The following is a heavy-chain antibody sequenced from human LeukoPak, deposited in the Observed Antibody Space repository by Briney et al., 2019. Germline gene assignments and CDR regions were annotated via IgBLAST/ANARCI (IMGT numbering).Heavy chain of an antibody. Sequence: SETLSLTCTVSGGSISSYYWSWIRQPPGQGLEWIGYIYYSGSTNYNPSLKSRVTISVDTSKNQFSLKLSSVTAADTAVYYCARDGSSSWYYGYYGMDVWGQGTTVTVSS. CDR2: IYYSGST. D-gene: IGHD6-13*01. CDR1: GGSISSYY. J-gene: IGHJ6*02. CDR3: ARDGSSSWYYGYYGMDV. V-gene: IGHV4-59*01.